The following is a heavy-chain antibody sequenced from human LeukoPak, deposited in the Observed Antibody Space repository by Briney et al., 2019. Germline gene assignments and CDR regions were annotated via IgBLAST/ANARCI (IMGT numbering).Heavy chain of an antibody. CDR2: INPNSGGT. D-gene: IGHD2-21*01. CDR3: AKAPVTSCRGAYCYPFDY. Sequence: GASVKVSCKASGYSFISYYMYWVRQAPGQGLEWMGWINPNSGGTNYAQKFQGRVTMTRDTSISTAYMELSRLRSDDTAVYYCAKAPVTSCRGAYCYPFDYWGQGTLVTVSS. V-gene: IGHV1-2*02. J-gene: IGHJ4*02. CDR1: GYSFISYY.